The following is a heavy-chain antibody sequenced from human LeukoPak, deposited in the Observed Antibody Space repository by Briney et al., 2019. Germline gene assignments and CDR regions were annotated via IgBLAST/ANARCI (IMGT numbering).Heavy chain of an antibody. Sequence: AASVKVSRKGSGYNFDRYGVNWVRQAPGQGLEWVGWISTYNGNTFYAQKFEGRVTMTTDTSTNTVYMDLRSLRSDDTAVYYCAGDLEHCRNIICSNSAYWGQGTLVTVSS. D-gene: IGHD2-2*01. V-gene: IGHV1-18*04. J-gene: IGHJ4*02. CDR1: GYNFDRYG. CDR3: AGDLEHCRNIICSNSAY. CDR2: ISTYNGNT.